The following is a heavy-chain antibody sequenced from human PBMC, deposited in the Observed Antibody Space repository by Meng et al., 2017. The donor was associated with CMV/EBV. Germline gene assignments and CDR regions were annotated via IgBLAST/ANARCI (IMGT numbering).Heavy chain of an antibody. CDR2: ISSSGSTI. V-gene: IGHV3-48*03. Sequence: GGSLRLSCAASGFTFSSYEINWVRQAPGKGLEWVSYISSSGSTIYYADSVKGRFTISRDNAKNSLYLQMNSLRAEDTAVYYCARDNADYDFWSGYYMPPYFDYWGQGTLVTVSS. CDR1: GFTFSSYE. D-gene: IGHD3-3*01. J-gene: IGHJ4*02. CDR3: ARDNADYDFWSGYYMPPYFDY.